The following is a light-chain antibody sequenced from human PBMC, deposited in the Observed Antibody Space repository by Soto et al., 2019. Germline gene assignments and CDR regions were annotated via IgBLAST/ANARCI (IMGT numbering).Light chain of an antibody. CDR3: QQYYSFPRT. V-gene: IGKV1-5*01. CDR1: QSISSW. CDR2: AAS. Sequence: DIQMTQSPSTLSASVGDRVTITRRASQSISSWLAWYRQKPGKAPELLIYAASTLQSGVPSRFSGSGSGTDFTLTISCLQSEDFATYYCQQYYSFPRTFGQGTKVDIK. J-gene: IGKJ1*01.